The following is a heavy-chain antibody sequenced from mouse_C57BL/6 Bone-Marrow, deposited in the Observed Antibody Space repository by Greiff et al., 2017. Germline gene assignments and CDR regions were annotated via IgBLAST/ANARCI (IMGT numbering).Heavy chain of an antibody. CDR1: GYNFTSYT. J-gene: IGHJ1*03. CDR2: INPRSGYT. Sequence: VQLQPSGAELARPGDSVKMSCKASGYNFTSYTMHWVKQRPGQGLEWIGYINPRSGYTTYNQKFKDKATLTADKSSSTAYMQLSSLTSEDSAVYYCATYYSWYFDVWGTGTTVTVSS. CDR3: ATYYSWYFDV. D-gene: IGHD2-10*01. V-gene: IGHV1-4*01.